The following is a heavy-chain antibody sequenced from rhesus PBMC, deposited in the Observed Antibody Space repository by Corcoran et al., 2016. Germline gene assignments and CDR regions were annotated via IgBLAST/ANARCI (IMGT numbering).Heavy chain of an antibody. Sequence: EVQLVDSGGGLAQPGGSLSLSCAASGFTFSSSWLNWVRQTPGKGPEWISAINYGGDITYYADSVKGRFTISRDNSKNTLSLQMNSLRGEDTAVYYCAKDGFDYWGQGVLVTVSS. V-gene: IGHV3S42*01. CDR2: INYGGDIT. J-gene: IGHJ4*01. CDR3: AKDGFDY. CDR1: GFTFSSSW.